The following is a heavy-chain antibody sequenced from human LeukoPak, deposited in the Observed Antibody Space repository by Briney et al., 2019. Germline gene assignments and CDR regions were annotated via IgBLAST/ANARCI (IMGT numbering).Heavy chain of an antibody. V-gene: IGHV4-59*01. Sequence: ETLSLTCSVSGGSINIDYWNWIRQPPGKGLEWIGYIYHSGSTNYNPSLKSRVTISIDKSKKQFSLKLISVTAADTAIYYCARVGGMTTINNAAFDIWGQGTMVTVSS. CDR3: ARVGGMTTINNAAFDI. D-gene: IGHD5-24*01. CDR2: IYHSGST. CDR1: GGSINIDY. J-gene: IGHJ3*02.